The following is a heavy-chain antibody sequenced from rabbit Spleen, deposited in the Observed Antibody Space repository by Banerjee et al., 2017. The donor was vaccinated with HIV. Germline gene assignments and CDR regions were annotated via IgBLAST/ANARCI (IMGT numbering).Heavy chain of an antibody. J-gene: IGHJ6*01. CDR2: IDTGSSGFP. CDR3: ARDTSSSFSSYGMAL. Sequence: QSLEESGGDLVKPGASLTLTCIASGVSFSGNSYMCWVRQAPGKGLEWIACIDTGSSGFPYFATWAKGRFPCSKTSSTTVTLQMTRLTAADTATYFCARDTSSSFSSYGMALWAKAPSSPS. CDR1: GVSFSGNSY. D-gene: IGHD1-1*01. V-gene: IGHV1S40*01.